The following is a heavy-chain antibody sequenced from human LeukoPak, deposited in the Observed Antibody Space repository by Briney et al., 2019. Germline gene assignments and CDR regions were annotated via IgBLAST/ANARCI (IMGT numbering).Heavy chain of an antibody. CDR3: ARDLGCSSTSCYADWFDP. D-gene: IGHD2-2*01. Sequence: ASVTVSCKASGYTFTSYGISWVRRAPGQGLERMGWISAYNGNTNYAQKLQGRVTITTDTSTSTAYMELRSLRSDDTAVYYCARDLGCSSTSCYADWFDPWGQGTLVTVSS. J-gene: IGHJ5*02. CDR2: ISAYNGNT. V-gene: IGHV1-18*01. CDR1: GYTFTSYG.